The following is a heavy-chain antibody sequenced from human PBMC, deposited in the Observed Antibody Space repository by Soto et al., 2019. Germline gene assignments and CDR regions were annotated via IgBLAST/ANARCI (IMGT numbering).Heavy chain of an antibody. J-gene: IGHJ6*04. D-gene: IGHD4-17*01. CDR1: SGSVSSSSYD. V-gene: IGHV4-39*01. CDR2: IYYSGST. Sequence: SLTSTFCSGSVSSSSYDVGWIRQPPGKGLEWIGSIYYSGSTYYNPSLKSRVTISVDTSKNQFSLKLSSVTAADTAVYYCARQEQDYGDYRLWGKGTTVTVSS. CDR3: ARQEQDYGDYRL.